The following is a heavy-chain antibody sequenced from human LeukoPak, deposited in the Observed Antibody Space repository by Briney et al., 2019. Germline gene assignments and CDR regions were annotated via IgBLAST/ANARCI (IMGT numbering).Heavy chain of an antibody. CDR1: GYTFTGYY. J-gene: IGHJ4*02. CDR2: MNPNSGNT. D-gene: IGHD4-17*01. V-gene: IGHV1-8*02. Sequence: ASVKVSCKASGYTFTGYYMHWVRQAPGQGLEWMGWMNPNSGNTGYAQKFQGRVTMTRNTSISTAYMELSSLRSEDTAVYYCARAVTAGDLDYGDYEVHYWGQGTLVTVSS. CDR3: ARAVTAGDLDYGDYEVHY.